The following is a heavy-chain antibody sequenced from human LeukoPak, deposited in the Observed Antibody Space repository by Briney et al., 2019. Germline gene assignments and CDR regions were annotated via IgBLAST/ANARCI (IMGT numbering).Heavy chain of an antibody. V-gene: IGHV3-73*01. Sequence: PGGSLRLSCAASGFTFSGSAMHWVRQASGKGLEWVGRIRSKANSYATAYAASVKGRFTISRDDSKNTAYLQMDSLKTEDTAVYYCTRVDYYDSSGYYYEYYFDYWGQGTLVTVSS. CDR3: TRVDYYDSSGYYYEYYFDY. J-gene: IGHJ4*02. CDR2: IRSKANSYAT. CDR1: GFTFSGSA. D-gene: IGHD3-22*01.